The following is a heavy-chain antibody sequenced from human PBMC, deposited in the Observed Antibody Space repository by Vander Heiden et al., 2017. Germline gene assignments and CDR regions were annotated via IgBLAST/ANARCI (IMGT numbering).Heavy chain of an antibody. CDR3: AREGIQLWLGWFDP. J-gene: IGHJ5*02. V-gene: IGHV4-38-2*02. CDR2: IYHSGST. Sequence: QVQLQESGPGLVKPSETLSPTCAVSGYSISSGYYWGWIRQPPGKGLEWIGSIYHSGSTYYNPSLKSRVTISVDTSKNQFSLKLSSVTAADTAVYYCAREGIQLWLGWFDPWGQGTLVTVSS. D-gene: IGHD5-18*01. CDR1: GYSISSGYY.